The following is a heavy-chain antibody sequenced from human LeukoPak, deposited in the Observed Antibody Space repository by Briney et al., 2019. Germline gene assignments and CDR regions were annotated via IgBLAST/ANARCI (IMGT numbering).Heavy chain of an antibody. D-gene: IGHD5-12*01. CDR1: GFSFRDFW. J-gene: IGHJ4*02. Sequence: PGGSLRLSCAASGFSFRDFWMTWVRQAPGKGLEWVANINQGGSVKYYVDSVKGRFTISRDDAESSLYVQMNSLRDEDTAVYYCARFGYSGWNLEYWGQGTLLTVSS. CDR3: ARFGYSGWNLEY. CDR2: INQGGSVK. V-gene: IGHV3-7*01.